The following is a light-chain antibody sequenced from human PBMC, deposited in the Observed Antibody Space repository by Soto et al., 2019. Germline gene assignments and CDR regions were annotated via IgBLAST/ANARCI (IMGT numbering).Light chain of an antibody. V-gene: IGKV2-28*01. CDR3: MQSLQTPYT. J-gene: IGKJ2*01. CDR1: QSLLHSNGYNY. CDR2: LCS. Sequence: DIVMTQSPLSLPVTPGEPASISCRSSQSLLHSNGYNYLDWYLQKPGQSPQLLIYLCSNRASGVPDRFSGSESRTNFILKISRVEAEDVGVYYCMQSLQTPYTFGQGTKLEIK.